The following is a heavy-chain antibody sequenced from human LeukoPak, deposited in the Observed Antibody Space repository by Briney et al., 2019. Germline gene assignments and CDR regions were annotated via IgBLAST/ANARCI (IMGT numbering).Heavy chain of an antibody. CDR2: ISAYNGNT. CDR3: ARDPVGYCSSTSCYPNWFDP. V-gene: IGHV1-18*01. J-gene: IGHJ5*02. CDR1: GYTFTSYG. Sequence: GASVKVSCKASGYTFTSYGISWVRQAPGQGLEWMGWISAYNGNTNYAQKLQGRVTMTTGTSTSTAYMELRSLRSDDTAVYYCARDPVGYCSSTSCYPNWFDPWGQGTLVTVSS. D-gene: IGHD2-2*01.